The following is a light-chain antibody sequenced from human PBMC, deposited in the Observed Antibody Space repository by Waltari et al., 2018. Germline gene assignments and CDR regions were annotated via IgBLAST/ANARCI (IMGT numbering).Light chain of an antibody. CDR3: SSYTSSSTLDWV. Sequence: QSALTQPASVSGSPGQSITISCTGTSSDVGGYNSVSWYQQHPGKAPKRMIYEVSNRPSGVSNRFSGSKSGNTASLTISGLQAEDEADYYCSSYTSSSTLDWVFGGGTKLTVL. CDR1: SSDVGGYNS. J-gene: IGLJ3*02. V-gene: IGLV2-14*01. CDR2: EVS.